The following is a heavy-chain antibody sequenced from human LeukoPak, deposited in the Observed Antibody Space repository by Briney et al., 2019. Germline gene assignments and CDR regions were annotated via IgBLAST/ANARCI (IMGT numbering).Heavy chain of an antibody. CDR2: IYTSGST. CDR3: ARGYYDFWSAVGFDY. Sequence: SETLSLTCTVSGGSISSGSYYWSWLRQPAGKGLEWIGRIYTSGSTNYNPSLNSRVTISVDTSKNQFSLKLSSVTAADTAVYYCARGYYDFWSAVGFDYWGQGTLVTVSS. V-gene: IGHV4-61*02. J-gene: IGHJ4*02. D-gene: IGHD3-3*01. CDR1: GGSISSGSYY.